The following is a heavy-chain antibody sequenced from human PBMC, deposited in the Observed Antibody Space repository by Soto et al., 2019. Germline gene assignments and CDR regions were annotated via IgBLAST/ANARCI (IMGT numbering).Heavy chain of an antibody. CDR2: IYYSGST. Sequence: SETLSLTCTVSGGSISSCDYYWSWIRQPPGKGLEWIGYIYYSGSTYYNPSLKSRVTISVDTSKNQFSLKLSSVTAADTAVYYCARVDYGGNYDDWGQGTLVTVSS. J-gene: IGHJ4*02. CDR3: ARVDYGGNYDD. D-gene: IGHD4-17*01. V-gene: IGHV4-30-4*01. CDR1: GGSISSCDYY.